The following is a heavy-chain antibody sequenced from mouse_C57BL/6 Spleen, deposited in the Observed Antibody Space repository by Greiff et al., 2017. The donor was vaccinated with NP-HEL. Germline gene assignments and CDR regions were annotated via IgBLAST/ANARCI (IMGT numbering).Heavy chain of an antibody. V-gene: IGHV1-61*01. J-gene: IGHJ2*01. CDR2: IYPSDSET. Sequence: VQLQQPGAELVRPGSSVKLSCKASGYTFTSYWMDWVKQRPGQGLEWIGNIYPSDSETHYNQKFKDKATLTVDKSSSTAYMQLSSLTSEDSAVYYCARWGYYGSTTRFDYWGQGTTLTVSS. CDR1: GYTFTSYW. CDR3: ARWGYYGSTTRFDY. D-gene: IGHD1-1*01.